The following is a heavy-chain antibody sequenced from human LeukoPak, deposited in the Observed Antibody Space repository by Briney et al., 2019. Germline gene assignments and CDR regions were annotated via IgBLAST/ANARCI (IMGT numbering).Heavy chain of an antibody. CDR1: GGSISSSSYY. V-gene: IGHV4-39*02. J-gene: IGHJ4*02. CDR3: ARDSLMVSGQQLEDGFDY. CDR2: IYYSGST. D-gene: IGHD6-13*01. Sequence: SETLSLTCTVSGGSISSSSYYWGWIRQPPGKGLEWIGSIYYSGSTYYNPSLKSRVTMSVDTSKNQFSLKLSSVTAADTALYYCARDSLMVSGQQLEDGFDYWGQGTLVTVSS.